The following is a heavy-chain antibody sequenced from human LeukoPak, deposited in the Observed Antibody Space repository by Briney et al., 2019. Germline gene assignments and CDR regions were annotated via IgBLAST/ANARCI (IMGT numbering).Heavy chain of an antibody. Sequence: GGSLRLSCAASGFTFSSYAMSWVRQVPGKGLEWVSAISGSGGSTYYADSVKGRFTISRDNSKNSLYLQMNSLRAEDTAVYYCAKDQMRWLQLPRSDYWGQGTLVTVSS. CDR3: AKDQMRWLQLPRSDY. CDR1: GFTFSSYA. CDR2: ISGSGGST. J-gene: IGHJ4*02. V-gene: IGHV3-23*01. D-gene: IGHD5-24*01.